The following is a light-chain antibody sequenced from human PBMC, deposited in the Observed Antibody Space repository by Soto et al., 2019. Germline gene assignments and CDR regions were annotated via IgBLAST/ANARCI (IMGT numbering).Light chain of an antibody. CDR1: SSDIGGYNY. V-gene: IGLV2-14*01. CDR2: DVS. J-gene: IGLJ2*01. CDR3: SSFTSSRTVV. Sequence: QSVLTQPASVSGSPGQSITISCTGTSSDIGGYNYVSWYQQHPGKAPKLMIYDVSSRPSGVSNRFSGSKSGNAASLTISGLQAEDDAHYYCSSFTSSRTVVFGGGTQLTVL.